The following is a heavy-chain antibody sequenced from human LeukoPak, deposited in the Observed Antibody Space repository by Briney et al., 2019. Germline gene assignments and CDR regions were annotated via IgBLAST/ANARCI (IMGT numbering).Heavy chain of an antibody. D-gene: IGHD6-19*01. V-gene: IGHV3-15*01. CDR3: TAEYRDSSGWYGAFDI. CDR1: GFISTNAW. J-gene: IGHJ3*02. CDR2: IKSKTDGGAR. Sequence: PGGSLRLSCAASGFISTNAWMSWVRQAPGKGLEWVGRIKSKTDGGARDFAAPVKGRFTISRDDSRNTLYLHMNSLRIEDTAVYFCTAEYRDSSGWYGAFDIWGQGTMVTVSS.